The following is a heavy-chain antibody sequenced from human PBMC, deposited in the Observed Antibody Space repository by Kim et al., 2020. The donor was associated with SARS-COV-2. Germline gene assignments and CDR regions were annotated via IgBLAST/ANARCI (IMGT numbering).Heavy chain of an antibody. D-gene: IGHD3-10*01. J-gene: IGHJ4*02. V-gene: IGHV3-49*04. CDR3: TRGSGSYYY. CDR2: IRSKAYGGTT. Sequence: GSLRLSCTASGFTFGDYAMSWVRQAPGKGLEWVGFIRSKAYGGTTEYAASVKGRFTISRDDSKSIAYLQMNSLKTEDTAVYYCTRGSGSYYYWGQGTLVTVSS. CDR1: GFTFGDYA.